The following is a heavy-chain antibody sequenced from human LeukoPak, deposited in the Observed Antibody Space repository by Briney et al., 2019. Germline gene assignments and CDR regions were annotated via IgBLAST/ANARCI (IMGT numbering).Heavy chain of an antibody. V-gene: IGHV1-8*01. J-gene: IGHJ4*02. CDR3: ARVHYSGTYFSQNYFDY. D-gene: IGHD1-26*01. Sequence: DSVKVSCKASGYTFTSYDISWVRQATGQGLEWMGRMNPNSGNTDYAQKFQGRVTMTRNTSISAAYMELSSLRSDDTAVYYCARVHYSGTYFSQNYFDYWGQGTLATVSS. CDR1: GYTFTSYD. CDR2: MNPNSGNT.